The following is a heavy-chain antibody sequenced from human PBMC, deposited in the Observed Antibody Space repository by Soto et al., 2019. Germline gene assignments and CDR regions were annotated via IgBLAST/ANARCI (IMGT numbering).Heavy chain of an antibody. V-gene: IGHV1-69*01. D-gene: IGHD2-15*01. CDR2: ILPIFDTP. J-gene: IGHJ4*02. CDR3: ATDHCSGGACYEDHFHY. CDR1: GDTFSSHL. Sequence: QVQLVQSGAEVKKPGSSVKVSCKASGDTFSSHLISWVRQAPGQGLDWMGGILPIFDTPKYAQRFQGRVTFTADESSSTASMELRSLTSEDTAVYYCATDHCSGGACYEDHFHYWGQGTLVTVSS.